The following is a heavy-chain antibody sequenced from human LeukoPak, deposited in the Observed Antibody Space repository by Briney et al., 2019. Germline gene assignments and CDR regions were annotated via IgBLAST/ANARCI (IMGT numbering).Heavy chain of an antibody. CDR3: ARVVVYYDSSGYDY. CDR1: GGSFSGYY. D-gene: IGHD3-22*01. CDR2: INHSGST. V-gene: IGHV4-34*01. J-gene: IGHJ4*02. Sequence: PSETLSLTCAVYGGSFSGYYWSWIRQPPGKGLEWIGEINHSGSTNYNPSLKSRVTISVDTSKNQFSLKLSSVTAADTAVYYCARVVVYYDSSGYDYWGQGTLVTVSS.